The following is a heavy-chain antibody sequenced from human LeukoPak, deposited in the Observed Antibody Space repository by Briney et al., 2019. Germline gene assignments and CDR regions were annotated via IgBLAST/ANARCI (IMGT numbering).Heavy chain of an antibody. CDR3: ARGKASSWYNDY. D-gene: IGHD6-13*01. CDR2: IYYSGST. Sequence: SETLSLTCTVSGGSISSGGYYWSWIRQHSGKGLEWIGYIYYSGSTYYNPSLKSRVTISVDTSKNQFSLKLSSVTAADTAVYYCARGKASSWYNDYWGQGTLVTVSS. V-gene: IGHV4-31*03. CDR1: GGSISSGGYY. J-gene: IGHJ4*02.